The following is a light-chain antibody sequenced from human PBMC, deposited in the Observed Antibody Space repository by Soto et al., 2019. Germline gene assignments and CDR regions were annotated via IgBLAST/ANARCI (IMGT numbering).Light chain of an antibody. Sequence: QSALTQPASVSGSPGQSITISCTGTSSDIGTYNYVSWYQQHPGKVPKLMIYEVSNRPSGVSNRFSGSKSGNMASLAISGLQAEDEADYYCSSYTTSSTQVFGGGTKLTVL. CDR2: EVS. CDR3: SSYTTSSTQV. J-gene: IGLJ3*02. V-gene: IGLV2-14*01. CDR1: SSDIGTYNY.